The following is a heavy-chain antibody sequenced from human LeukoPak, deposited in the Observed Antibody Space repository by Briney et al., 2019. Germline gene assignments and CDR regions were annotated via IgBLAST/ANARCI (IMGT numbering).Heavy chain of an antibody. D-gene: IGHD2/OR15-2a*01. CDR3: ASGLLLD. CDR1: GFTFSSDE. V-gene: IGHV3-48*03. J-gene: IGHJ4*02. Sequence: GGSLRLSCAASGFTFSSDEMNWVRQAPGKGLEWVSYISSSGRTIYYADSVKGRFTVSRDNAKNSLYLQMNSLRAEDTAVYYCASGLLLDWGQGTLVTVSS. CDR2: ISSSGRTI.